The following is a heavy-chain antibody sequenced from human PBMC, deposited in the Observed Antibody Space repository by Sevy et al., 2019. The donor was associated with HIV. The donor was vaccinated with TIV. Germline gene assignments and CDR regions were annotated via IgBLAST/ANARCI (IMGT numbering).Heavy chain of an antibody. CDR2: ISASGGST. V-gene: IGHV3-23*01. CDR1: GITFRSYV. CDR3: NSRSSSALGGSGLRDY. D-gene: IGHD6-19*01. Sequence: GGYLRLSCAASGITFRSYVMTWVRQAPGKGLEWVSSISASGGSTYYSDSVKGRFIISRDNSRNMVDLQMNSLRVGDTAFYYCNSRSSSALGGSGLRDYWGQGTLVTVSS. J-gene: IGHJ4*02.